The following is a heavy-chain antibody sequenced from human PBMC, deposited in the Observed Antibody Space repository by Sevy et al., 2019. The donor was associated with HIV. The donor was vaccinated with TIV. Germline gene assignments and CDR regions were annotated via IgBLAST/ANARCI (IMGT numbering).Heavy chain of an antibody. Sequence: GGSLRLSCAASGFSFSSYGMHWVSQAPGKGLEWVTIISYDGSSKYYADSVKGRFTISRDNSENILYLQMNRLRTDDTAVYYCGKGGGTWELLDYWGQGTLVTVSS. CDR2: ISYDGSSK. CDR3: GKGGGTWELLDY. J-gene: IGHJ4*02. V-gene: IGHV3-30*18. CDR1: GFSFSSYG. D-gene: IGHD1-26*01.